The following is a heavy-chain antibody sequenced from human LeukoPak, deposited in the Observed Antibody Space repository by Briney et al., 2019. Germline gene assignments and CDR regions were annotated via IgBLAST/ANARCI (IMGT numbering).Heavy chain of an antibody. CDR1: GFTFSSYA. Sequence: PGGSLRLSCAASGFTFSSYAMSWVRQAPGKGLGWVSAISGSGGSTYYADSVKGRFTISRDNSKNTLYLQMNSLRAEDTAVYYCAKDLVPTTPYYYYHMHLWRKGTTLTVSS. D-gene: IGHD2-8*01. J-gene: IGHJ6*03. CDR3: AKDLVPTTPYYYYHMHL. CDR2: ISGSGGST. V-gene: IGHV3-23*01.